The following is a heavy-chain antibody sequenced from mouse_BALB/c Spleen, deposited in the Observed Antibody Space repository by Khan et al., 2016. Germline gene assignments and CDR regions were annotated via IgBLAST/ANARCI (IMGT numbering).Heavy chain of an antibody. V-gene: IGHV3-2*02. D-gene: IGHD1-1*01. CDR2: INYSGGT. Sequence: EVQLQESGPGLVKPSQSLSLTCTVTGYSITSDYAWNWIRQFPGDKLEWMAYINYSGGTSYNPSLKSRISITRETSKNQFFLQLNSVTAEDTATDYGARDYYGRSFFDYWGQGTLVTVSA. CDR1: GYSITSDYA. J-gene: IGHJ3*01. CDR3: ARDYYGRSFFDY.